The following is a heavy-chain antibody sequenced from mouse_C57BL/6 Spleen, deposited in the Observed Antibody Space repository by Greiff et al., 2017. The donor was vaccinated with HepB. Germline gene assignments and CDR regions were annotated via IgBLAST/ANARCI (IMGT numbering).Heavy chain of an antibody. CDR3: ARDYYGSSYYFDY. CDR1: GFTFSDYG. J-gene: IGHJ2*01. Sequence: EVMLVESGGGLVKPGGSLKLSCAASGFTFSDYGMHWVRQAPEKGLEWVAYISSGSSTIDYADTVKGRFTISRDNAKNTLFLQMTSLRSEDTAMYYGARDYYGSSYYFDYWGHGPTLTVSS. CDR2: ISSGSSTI. V-gene: IGHV5-17*01. D-gene: IGHD1-1*01.